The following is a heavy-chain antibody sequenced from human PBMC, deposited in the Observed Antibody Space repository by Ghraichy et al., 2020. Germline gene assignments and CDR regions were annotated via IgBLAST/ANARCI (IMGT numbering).Heavy chain of an antibody. D-gene: IGHD5-18*01. V-gene: IGHV2-70*11. Sequence: QTLSLTCTFSGFSLSTSGMCVSWIRQPPGKALEWLARIDWDDDKYYSTSLKTRLTISKDTSKNQVVLTMTNMDPVDTATYYCARETTWIQLWPYSYYFDYWGQGTLVTVSS. CDR3: ARETTWIQLWPYSYYFDY. CDR1: GFSLSTSGMC. CDR2: IDWDDDK. J-gene: IGHJ4*02.